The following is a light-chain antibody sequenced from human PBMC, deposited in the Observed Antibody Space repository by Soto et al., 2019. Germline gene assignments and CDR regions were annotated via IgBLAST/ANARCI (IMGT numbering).Light chain of an antibody. CDR3: QQHSHWPPWT. Sequence: DIQMTQSPSSLSASVGDRVTITCRASQSISTYLHWYQQKPGTAPKLLIYAASSLQSGVPSRFSGSGSGTDFTLTISSLQPEDFAVYYCQQHSHWPPWTFGQGTKVDIK. CDR2: AAS. CDR1: QSISTY. J-gene: IGKJ1*01. V-gene: IGKV1-39*01.